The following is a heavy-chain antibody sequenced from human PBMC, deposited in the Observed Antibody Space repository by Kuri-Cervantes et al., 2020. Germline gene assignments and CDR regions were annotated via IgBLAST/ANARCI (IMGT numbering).Heavy chain of an antibody. CDR1: GFTFSSYD. Sequence: GESLKISCAASGFTFSSYDMHWVRQATGIGLEWVSAIGTAGDTYYPGSVKGRFTISRENAKNSLYLQMNSLRAEDTALYHCARGNRWIQLGYYYYMDVWGKGTTVTVSS. V-gene: IGHV3-13*01. CDR3: ARGNRWIQLGYYYYMDV. CDR2: IGTAGDT. D-gene: IGHD5-18*01. J-gene: IGHJ6*03.